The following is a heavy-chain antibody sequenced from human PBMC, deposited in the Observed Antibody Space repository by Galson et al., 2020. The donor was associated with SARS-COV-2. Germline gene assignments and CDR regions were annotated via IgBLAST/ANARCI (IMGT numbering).Heavy chain of an antibody. D-gene: IGHD6-19*01. CDR1: GFAVSDSY. CDR2: LYTGGSA. Sequence: GESLKISCAASGFAVSDSYMSWIRQAPGKGLEWVALLYTGGSASYTGSVKGRFTISRDNSKNSLYLHMNSLRLEDTAVYYCARDPYSGGWTNYYYFGMDVWAKGPRSPSP. J-gene: IGHJ6*02. CDR3: ARDPYSGGWTNYYYFGMDV. V-gene: IGHV3-53*01.